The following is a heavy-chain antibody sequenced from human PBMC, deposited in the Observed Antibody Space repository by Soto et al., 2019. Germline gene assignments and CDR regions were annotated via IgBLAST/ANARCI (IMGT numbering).Heavy chain of an antibody. CDR3: AGSDMGGDGALDV. CDR2: INPSGGGP. D-gene: IGHD3-16*01. Sequence: QVQLMQSGAEVKQPGASVKVSCKASGYTFTNYYMHWVRQVPGQGLEWMGIINPSGGGPAHAQNFRRRLNTNSDTSTTTIYMELNSLRSEDTAVYFCAGSDMGGDGALDVWGQGTMVTVSS. J-gene: IGHJ3*01. V-gene: IGHV1-46*03. CDR1: GYTFTNYY.